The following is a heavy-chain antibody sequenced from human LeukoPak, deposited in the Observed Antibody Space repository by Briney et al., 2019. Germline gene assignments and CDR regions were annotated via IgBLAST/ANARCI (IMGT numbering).Heavy chain of an antibody. Sequence: GGSLRLSCAASGFTFSSYAMHWVRQAPGKGLEWVAVISYDGSNKYYADSVKGRFTTSRDNSKNTLYLQMNSLRAEDTAVYYCARGPTYGDYFDYWGQGTLVTVSS. CDR2: ISYDGSNK. CDR3: ARGPTYGDYFDY. CDR1: GFTFSSYA. D-gene: IGHD4-17*01. V-gene: IGHV3-30-3*01. J-gene: IGHJ4*02.